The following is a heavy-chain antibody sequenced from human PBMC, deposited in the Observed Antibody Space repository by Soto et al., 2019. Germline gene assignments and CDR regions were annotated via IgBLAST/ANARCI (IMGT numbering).Heavy chain of an antibody. J-gene: IGHJ6*02. CDR2: INAGNGNT. Sequence: ASVKVSCKASGYTFTSYAMHWVRQAPGQRLEWMGWINAGNGNTKYSQKFQGRVTITRDTSASTAYMELSSLRSEDTAVYYCARWTQNYDILTGFYGMDVWGQGTTVTVSS. D-gene: IGHD3-9*01. V-gene: IGHV1-3*01. CDR1: GYTFTSYA. CDR3: ARWTQNYDILTGFYGMDV.